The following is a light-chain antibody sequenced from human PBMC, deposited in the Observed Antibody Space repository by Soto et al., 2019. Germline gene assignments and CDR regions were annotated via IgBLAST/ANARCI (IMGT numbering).Light chain of an antibody. V-gene: IGKV1-39*01. CDR1: QSISTY. CDR2: AAS. CDR3: QQSYSTLLIT. Sequence: DIQMTQSPSSLSASVGDRVTITCRASQSISTYLNWYQQKPGKAPKLLIYAASDLQSGVPSRISGSGSGTDFTLTISSLQPEDFATYYCQQSYSTLLITFGQGTRLEIK. J-gene: IGKJ5*01.